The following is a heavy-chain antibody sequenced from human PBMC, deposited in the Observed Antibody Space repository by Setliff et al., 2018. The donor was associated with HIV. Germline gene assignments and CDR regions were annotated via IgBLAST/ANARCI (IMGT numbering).Heavy chain of an antibody. V-gene: IGHV7-4-1*01. Sequence: ASVKVSCKASGYSFADYAMNWVRQAPRQGLEWMGYINTNTGNPTYAQGFTGRFVFSFDTSVTTAYLQIFSLKAEDTAVYYCTTGEGGTYRYNYFDPWGQGTLVTVSS. CDR2: INTNTGNP. D-gene: IGHD1-26*01. J-gene: IGHJ5*02. CDR1: GYSFADYA. CDR3: TTGEGGTYRYNYFDP.